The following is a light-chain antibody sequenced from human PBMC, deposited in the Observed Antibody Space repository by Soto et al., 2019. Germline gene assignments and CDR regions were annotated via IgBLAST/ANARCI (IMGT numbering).Light chain of an antibody. CDR2: DAS. V-gene: IGKV1-5*01. Sequence: IQMTQSPSTLSASIGDRVTITCRASQSIKNRLAWYQQKPGKAPKLLIYDASSLESGVPSRFSGSGSGTEFTLTISSLQPDDFATYYCQQYNSYSGTFGQGTKVDI. CDR1: QSIKNR. J-gene: IGKJ1*01. CDR3: QQYNSYSGT.